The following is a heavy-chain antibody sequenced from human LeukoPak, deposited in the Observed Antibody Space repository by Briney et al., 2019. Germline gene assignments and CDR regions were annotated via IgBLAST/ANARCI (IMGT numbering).Heavy chain of an antibody. CDR2: IYSGGST. V-gene: IGHV3-53*01. J-gene: IGHJ4*02. Sequence: GGSLRLSCAASGFTVSINYMSWVRQAPGKGLEWVSVIYSGGSTYYADSVKGRFTISRDNSKNTLYLQMNSLRAEDTAVYYCARDAAEYSSGSLDYWGQGTLVTVSS. CDR3: ARDAAEYSSGSLDY. D-gene: IGHD6-19*01. CDR1: GFTVSINY.